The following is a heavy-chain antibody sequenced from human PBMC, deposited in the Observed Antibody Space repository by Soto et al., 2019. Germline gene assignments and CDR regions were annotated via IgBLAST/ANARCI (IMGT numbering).Heavy chain of an antibody. CDR2: FIPILDTT. Sequence: QVLVVQSGAEVKKPGSSVRVSCKASGGPFSSHTITWVRQAPGQGLEWMGRFIPILDTTNHAQRFQGRVTFTQDTYTSTAYKDLSGLRSQDTAIYYCILLGLAKDFDFWGQGTQVTVSS. J-gene: IGHJ4*02. D-gene: IGHD3-9*01. CDR3: ILLGLAKDFDF. CDR1: GGPFSSHT. V-gene: IGHV1-69*08.